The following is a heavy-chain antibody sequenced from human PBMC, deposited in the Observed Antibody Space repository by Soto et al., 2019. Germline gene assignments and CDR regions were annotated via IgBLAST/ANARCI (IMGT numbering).Heavy chain of an antibody. J-gene: IGHJ4*02. CDR1: GFTLRNYA. CDR3: AKAMNDFNSDNRTPFHY. Sequence: PGGSLRLSCEASGFTLRNYAMTWVRQAPGKGLEWVSLISANDVGTYYAESVKTRFTISTDQSRNTVYLQMDSLRADDTAIYYCAKAMNDFNSDNRTPFHYRGQAPLVTVS. V-gene: IGHV3-23*01. D-gene: IGHD3-3*01. CDR2: ISANDVGT.